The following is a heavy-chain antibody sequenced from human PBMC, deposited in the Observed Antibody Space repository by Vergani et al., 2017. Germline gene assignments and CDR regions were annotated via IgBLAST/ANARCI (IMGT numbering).Heavy chain of an antibody. CDR2: ISSSSSYI. CDR3: ANGYSSGWYLLDY. J-gene: IGHJ4*02. CDR1: GFTFSSYS. V-gene: IGHV3-21*01. Sequence: EVQLVESGGGLVKPGGSLRLSCAASGFTFSSYSMNWVRQAPGKGLEWVSSISSSSSYIYYADSVKGRFTISRDNAKNSLYLQMNSLRAEHTAVYYCANGYSSGWYLLDYWGQGTLVTVSS. D-gene: IGHD6-19*01.